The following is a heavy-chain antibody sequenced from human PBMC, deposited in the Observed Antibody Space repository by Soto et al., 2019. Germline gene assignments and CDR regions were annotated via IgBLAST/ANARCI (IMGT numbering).Heavy chain of an antibody. Sequence: PGGSLRLSCAASGFTFSSYAMSWVRQAPGKGLEWVSAISGSGGSTYYADSVKGRFTISRDNSKNTLYLQMNSLRAEDTAVYYCAKLGHSVTRHFRWYFDLWGRGTLVTVSS. D-gene: IGHD3-10*01. J-gene: IGHJ2*01. CDR1: GFTFSSYA. CDR2: ISGSGGST. CDR3: AKLGHSVTRHFRWYFDL. V-gene: IGHV3-23*01.